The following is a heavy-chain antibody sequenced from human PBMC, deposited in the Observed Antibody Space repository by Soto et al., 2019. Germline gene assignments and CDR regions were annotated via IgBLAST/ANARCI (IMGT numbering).Heavy chain of an antibody. V-gene: IGHV3-23*01. Sequence: PXGSLALTCAASGVTFGSSAVCWVRKAQGKGLEWVSAISGSGGSTYYADSVKGRFTISRDNSKNTLYLQMNSLRAEDTAVYYCAKEGYYYDSRGYYYRGFDYWGKGTLVTVSS. CDR3: AKEGYYYDSRGYYYRGFDY. CDR2: ISGSGGST. J-gene: IGHJ4*02. D-gene: IGHD3-22*01. CDR1: GVTFGSSA.